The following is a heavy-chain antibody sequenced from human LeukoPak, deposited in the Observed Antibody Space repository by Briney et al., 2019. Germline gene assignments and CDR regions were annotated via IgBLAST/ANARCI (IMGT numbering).Heavy chain of an antibody. CDR2: IYHSGST. CDR1: GYSISSGYY. J-gene: IGHJ4*02. V-gene: IGHV4-38-2*01. D-gene: IGHD3-16*01. CDR3: ARRVGWGYYFDY. Sequence: SETLSLTCAVSGYSISSGYYWGWIRQPPGKGLEWIGSIYHSGSTYYNPSIKSRVTISVDTSKNQFSLKLSSVTAADTAVYYCARRVGWGYYFDYWGQGTLVTVSS.